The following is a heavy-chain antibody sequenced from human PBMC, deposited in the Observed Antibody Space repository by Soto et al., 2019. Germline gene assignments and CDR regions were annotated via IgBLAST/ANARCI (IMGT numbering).Heavy chain of an antibody. V-gene: IGHV4-59*01. CDR1: GGSISSYY. Sequence: QVQLQESGPGLVKPSETLSLTCTVSGGSISSYYWSWIRQPPGKGLEWIGYIYYSGSTNYNPSLKSRVTISVDTSKNQFSLKLSSVTAADTAVYYCARSSGDYTYYFDYWGQGTLVTVSS. CDR2: IYYSGST. CDR3: ARSSGDYTYYFDY. J-gene: IGHJ4*02. D-gene: IGHD4-17*01.